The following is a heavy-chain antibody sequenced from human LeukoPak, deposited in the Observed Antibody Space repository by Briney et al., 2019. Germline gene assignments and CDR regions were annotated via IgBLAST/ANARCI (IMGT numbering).Heavy chain of an antibody. CDR3: ATTEGGGVSRGFDY. J-gene: IGHJ4*02. D-gene: IGHD2-15*01. CDR1: GGSISSGSYY. CDR2: IYHSGST. Sequence: SETLSLTCTVSGGSISSGSYYWSWIRQPPGKGLEWIGYIYHSGSTYYNPSLKSRVTISVDRSKNQFSLKLSSVTAADTAVDYCATTEGGGVSRGFDYWGQGTLVTVSS. V-gene: IGHV4-30-2*01.